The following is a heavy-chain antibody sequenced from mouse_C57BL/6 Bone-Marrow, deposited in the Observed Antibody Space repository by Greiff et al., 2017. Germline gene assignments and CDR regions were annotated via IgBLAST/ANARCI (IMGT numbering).Heavy chain of an antibody. CDR3: TREGVFDY. Sequence: VKVEESGEGLVKPGGSLKLSCAASGFTFSSYAMSWVRQTPEKRLEWVAYISSCGDYIYYADTVKGRFTISRDNARNTLYLQMSSLKSEDTAMYYCTREGVFDYWGQGTTLTVSS. J-gene: IGHJ2*01. CDR1: GFTFSSYA. CDR2: ISSCGDYI. V-gene: IGHV5-9-1*02.